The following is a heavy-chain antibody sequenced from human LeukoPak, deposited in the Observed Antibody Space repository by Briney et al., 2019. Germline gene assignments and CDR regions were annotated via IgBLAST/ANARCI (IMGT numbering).Heavy chain of an antibody. CDR3: ARDSSGWSFDY. Sequence: EPGGSLRLSCAASGFTFDDYAMHWARQAPGKGLEWVSSISWNSGSIGYADSVKGRFTISRDNAKNSLYLQMNSLRAEDTAVYYCARDSSGWSFDYWGQGTLATVSS. V-gene: IGHV3-9*01. J-gene: IGHJ4*02. D-gene: IGHD6-19*01. CDR1: GFTFDDYA. CDR2: ISWNSGSI.